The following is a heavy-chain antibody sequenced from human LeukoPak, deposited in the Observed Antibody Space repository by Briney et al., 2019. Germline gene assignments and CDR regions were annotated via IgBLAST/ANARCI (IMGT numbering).Heavy chain of an antibody. V-gene: IGHV4-59*01. Sequence: SETLSLTCTVSGGSISSYYWSWIRQPPGKGLEWIGYIYYSGSTNYNPSLKSRVTISVDTSKSQFSLKLSSVTAADTAVYYCAREGYSGSAGSDFDYWGQGTLVTVSS. CDR1: GGSISSYY. CDR2: IYYSGST. D-gene: IGHD1-26*01. CDR3: AREGYSGSAGSDFDY. J-gene: IGHJ4*02.